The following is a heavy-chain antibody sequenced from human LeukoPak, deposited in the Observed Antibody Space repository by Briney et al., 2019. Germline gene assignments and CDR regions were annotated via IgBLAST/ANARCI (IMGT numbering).Heavy chain of an antibody. J-gene: IGHJ6*03. CDR2: IKQDGSEK. CDR3: ARDTPTVVTNYYYYYMDV. Sequence: GGSLRLSCAASGFTFSSYWMSWVRQAPGKGLEWVANIKQDGSEKYYVDSVKGRFTISRDNAKNSLYLQMNSLRAEDTAVYYCARDTPTVVTNYYYYYMDVWGKGTTVTISS. V-gene: IGHV3-7*01. CDR1: GFTFSSYW. D-gene: IGHD4-23*01.